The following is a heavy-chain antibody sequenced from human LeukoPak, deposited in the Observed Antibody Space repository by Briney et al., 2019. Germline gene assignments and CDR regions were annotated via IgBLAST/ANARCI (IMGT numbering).Heavy chain of an antibody. CDR2: FDPEDGET. CDR3: ANESDILTGYYSRPEYFQH. CDR1: GYTLTELS. J-gene: IGHJ1*01. D-gene: IGHD3-9*01. V-gene: IGHV1-24*01. Sequence: ASVKVSFKGSGYTLTELSMHLVRQAPGKGLEWMGGFDPEDGETIYAQKVQGRGTMTEDTSTDTAYMELSSLRSQGTAVYYCANESDILTGYYSRPEYFQHWGQGTLVTVSS.